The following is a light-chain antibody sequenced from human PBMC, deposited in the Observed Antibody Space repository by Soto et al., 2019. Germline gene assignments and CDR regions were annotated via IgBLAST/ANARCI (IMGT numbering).Light chain of an antibody. CDR2: GAS. Sequence: EIVMTQSPPTLSVSPGERATLSCRAKQSVSNNLAWYQQKPGQAPRLLIYGASTRATGIPARFSGSGSGTEFTLTISSLQSEDFAVYYCQQYNNWPRGTFGQGTKVDI. CDR3: QQYNNWPRGT. CDR1: QSVSNN. J-gene: IGKJ1*01. V-gene: IGKV3-15*01.